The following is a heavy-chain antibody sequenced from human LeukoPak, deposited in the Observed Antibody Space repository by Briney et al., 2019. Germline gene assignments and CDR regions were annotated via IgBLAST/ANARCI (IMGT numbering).Heavy chain of an antibody. CDR2: IKSKVDGGTT. Sequence: PGGSLGLSCAGSGFTFSNAWMNWVGQAPGKGLEWVGRIKSKVDGGTTDYAAPVKGRFTISRDDSKNTVFLQVNSLQTEDTAVYSCATGGYFLDYWGQGTLVTVSS. CDR1: GFTFSNAW. CDR3: ATGGYFLDY. J-gene: IGHJ4*02. D-gene: IGHD3-16*01. V-gene: IGHV3-15*01.